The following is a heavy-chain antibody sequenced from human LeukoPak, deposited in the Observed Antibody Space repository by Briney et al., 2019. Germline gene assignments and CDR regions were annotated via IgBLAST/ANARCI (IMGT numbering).Heavy chain of an antibody. Sequence: REASVKVSCKASGYTFTSYYMHCVRQAPGQGLEWMGVINPSGGSTSYAQKFQGRVTMTRDTSTSTVYMELSSLRSEDTAVYYCARGDTVVYYFDYWGQGTLVTVSS. CDR2: INPSGGST. J-gene: IGHJ4*02. D-gene: IGHD4-23*01. CDR3: ARGDTVVYYFDY. V-gene: IGHV1-46*01. CDR1: GYTFTSYY.